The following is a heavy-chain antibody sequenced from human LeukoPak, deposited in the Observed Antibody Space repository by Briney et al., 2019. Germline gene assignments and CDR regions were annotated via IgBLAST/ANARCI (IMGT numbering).Heavy chain of an antibody. D-gene: IGHD1-7*01. CDR3: ARDNYAGANWFDP. J-gene: IGHJ5*02. V-gene: IGHV1-69*05. CDR2: IIPIFGTA. CDR1: GGTFSSYA. Sequence: GASVKVSCKASGGTFSSYAISWVRQAPGQGLEWMGGIIPIFGTANYAQKFQGRVTITTDESTSTAYMELSSLRSEDTAVYYCARDNYAGANWFDPWGQGTLVTVS.